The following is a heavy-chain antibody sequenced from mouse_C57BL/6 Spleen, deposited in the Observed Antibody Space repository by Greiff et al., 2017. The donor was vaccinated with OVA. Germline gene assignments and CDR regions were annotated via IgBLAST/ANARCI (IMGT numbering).Heavy chain of an antibody. V-gene: IGHV1-81*01. D-gene: IGHD2-4*01. CDR2: IYPRSGNT. Sequence: QVQLQQSGAELARPGASVKLSCKASGYTFTSYGISWVKQRTGQGLEWIGEIYPRSGNTYYNEKFKGKATLTADKSSSTAYMELRRLTSEDSAGYFCVKYDDDEGPPYYAMDYWGQGTSVTVSS. CDR3: VKYDDDEGPPYYAMDY. CDR1: GYTFTSYG. J-gene: IGHJ4*01.